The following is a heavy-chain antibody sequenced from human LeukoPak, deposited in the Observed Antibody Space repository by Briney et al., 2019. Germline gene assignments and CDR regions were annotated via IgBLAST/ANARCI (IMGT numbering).Heavy chain of an antibody. V-gene: IGHV3-7*01. CDR3: ARDGIDSSSGISYYYYMAV. CDR1: GFTFINYW. Sequence: GGSLRLSCSASGFTFINYWMSWVRQVPGKGLEWVANIKQDGSEKHYVDSVKGRFTISRDNAKNSVYLQMNSLRAEDTAVYYCARDGIDSSSGISYYYYMAVWGKGTTVTISS. CDR2: IKQDGSEK. D-gene: IGHD3-22*01. J-gene: IGHJ6*03.